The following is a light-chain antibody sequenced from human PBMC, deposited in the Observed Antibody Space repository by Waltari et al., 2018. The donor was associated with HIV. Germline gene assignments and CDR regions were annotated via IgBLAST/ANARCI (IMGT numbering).Light chain of an antibody. Sequence: EIVMTQSPATLSVSPGERATLSCRASLTIGSNLAWYQQKPGQAPRLLIYGTSTRATGIPARFSGLGSGTEFTLTISSLQSEDFAVYYCLQYNNWPPWTFGQGTKVEIK. V-gene: IGKV3-15*01. CDR2: GTS. J-gene: IGKJ1*01. CDR3: LQYNNWPPWT. CDR1: LTIGSN.